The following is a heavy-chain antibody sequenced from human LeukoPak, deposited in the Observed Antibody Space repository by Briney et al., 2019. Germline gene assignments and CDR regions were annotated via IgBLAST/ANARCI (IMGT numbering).Heavy chain of an antibody. D-gene: IGHD3-10*01. Sequence: PGGSLRLSCAASGFTFDDYAMHWVRQAPGKGLEWVSLISGDGGSTYYADSVKGRFTISRDNSKNSLYLQMNSLRTEDTALYYCAKDTLYYYGSGSYIDYWGQGTLVTVSS. CDR3: AKDTLYYYGSGSYIDY. V-gene: IGHV3-43*02. J-gene: IGHJ4*02. CDR1: GFTFDDYA. CDR2: ISGDGGST.